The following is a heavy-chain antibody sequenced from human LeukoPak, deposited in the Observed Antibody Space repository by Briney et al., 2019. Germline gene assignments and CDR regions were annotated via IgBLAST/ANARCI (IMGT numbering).Heavy chain of an antibody. CDR3: ARLLRGAPAAYYYYGMDV. CDR1: GGSIGSYY. D-gene: IGHD1-26*01. J-gene: IGHJ6*02. Sequence: SETLSLTCTVSGGSIGSYYWSWIRQPPGKGLEWIGYIYYSGSTNYNPSLKSRVTISVDTSKNQFSLKLSSVTAADTAVYYCARLLRGAPAAYYYYGMDVWGQGTTVTVSS. CDR2: IYYSGST. V-gene: IGHV4-59*08.